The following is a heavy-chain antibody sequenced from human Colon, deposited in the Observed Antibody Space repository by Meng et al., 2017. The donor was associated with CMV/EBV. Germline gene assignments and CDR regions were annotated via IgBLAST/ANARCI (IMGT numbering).Heavy chain of an antibody. CDR2: TYYRSKWYY. V-gene: IGHV6-1*01. Sequence: QVQLQQSGPGLVKPSQTLSLSCAIFGDSVSINSAGWTWIRQSPSRGLEWLGRTYYRSKWYYDYAVSVQSRLSVIPDTSKNQFSLQLNSVTPEDTAVYYCARGSSLRLAFDYWGQGILVTVSS. D-gene: IGHD5/OR15-5a*01. J-gene: IGHJ4*02. CDR3: ARGSSLRLAFDY. CDR1: GDSVSINSAG.